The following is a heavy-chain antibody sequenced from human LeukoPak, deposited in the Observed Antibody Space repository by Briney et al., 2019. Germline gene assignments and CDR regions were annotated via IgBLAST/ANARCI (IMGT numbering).Heavy chain of an antibody. J-gene: IGHJ4*02. Sequence: ASVKVSXKASGYPFTGYYMHWMRQAPGQGLEWMGRINPNSGGTNYAQKFQGRVTMTRDTSISTAYMELSRLRSDDTAVYYCARPSSGSGSKPALDYWGQGTLVTVSS. CDR1: GYPFTGYY. D-gene: IGHD1-26*01. CDR2: INPNSGGT. CDR3: ARPSSGSGSKPALDY. V-gene: IGHV1-2*06.